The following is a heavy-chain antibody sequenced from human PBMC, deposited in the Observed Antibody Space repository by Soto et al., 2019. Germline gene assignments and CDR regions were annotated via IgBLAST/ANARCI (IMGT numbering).Heavy chain of an antibody. V-gene: IGHV1-58*01. D-gene: IGHD5-12*01. Sequence: QMQLVQSGPEVRKPGTSVMVSCKASGLPFSASAVQWVRQARGPRLEWIGWIVVGSGATKYAPKFQERVTITRDMSTSTAYMELSRLTSEDTAVYYCAAHPNRDAYNYDYWGQGTLVTVSS. CDR3: AAHPNRDAYNYDY. J-gene: IGHJ4*02. CDR2: IVVGSGAT. CDR1: GLPFSASA.